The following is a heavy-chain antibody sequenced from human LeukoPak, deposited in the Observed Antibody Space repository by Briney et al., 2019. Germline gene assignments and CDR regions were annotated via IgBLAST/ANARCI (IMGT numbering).Heavy chain of an antibody. Sequence: SETLSLTCTVSGGSISRDYWSWIRQPPGKGLEWIGYIYYSGSTNYNPSLESRVSISVDTSKNQFSLKLSSVTAADTAVYYCARAAYSGSYHSDYWGQGTLVTVSS. D-gene: IGHD1-26*01. CDR2: IYYSGST. J-gene: IGHJ4*02. CDR1: GGSISRDY. CDR3: ARAAYSGSYHSDY. V-gene: IGHV4-59*01.